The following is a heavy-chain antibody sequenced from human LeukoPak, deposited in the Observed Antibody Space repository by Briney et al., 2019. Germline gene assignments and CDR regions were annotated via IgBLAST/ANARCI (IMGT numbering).Heavy chain of an antibody. V-gene: IGHV1-18*01. D-gene: IGHD3-22*01. Sequence: ASVKVSCKASGYTFTSYGISWVRQAPGQGLEWMGWISAYNGNTNYAQKLQGRVTMTTDTSTSTAYMELRSLRSDDTAVYYCARVYDSNGYFPFDIWGQGTMVTVSS. J-gene: IGHJ3*02. CDR2: ISAYNGNT. CDR3: ARVYDSNGYFPFDI. CDR1: GYTFTSYG.